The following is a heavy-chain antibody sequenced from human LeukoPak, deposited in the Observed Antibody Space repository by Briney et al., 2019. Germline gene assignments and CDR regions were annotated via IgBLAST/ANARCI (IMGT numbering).Heavy chain of an antibody. V-gene: IGHV3-23*01. D-gene: IGHD5-24*01. CDR1: GFTFSSYA. CDR2: ISGSGGST. CDR3: AGERMATILQALDY. Sequence: GGSLRLSCAASGFTFSSYAMSWVRQAPGKGLEWVSTISGSGGSTYYADSVKGRFTISRDNSKNTLYLQMNSLRAEDTAVYYCAGERMATILQALDYWGQGTLVTVSS. J-gene: IGHJ4*02.